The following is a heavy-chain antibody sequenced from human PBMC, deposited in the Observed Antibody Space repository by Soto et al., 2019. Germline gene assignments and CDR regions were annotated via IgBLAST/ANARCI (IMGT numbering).Heavy chain of an antibody. J-gene: IGHJ4*02. CDR3: SRDPREGDY. V-gene: IGHV3-21*04. CDR2: ISPSSDYI. CDR1: GFTFSSYS. Sequence: GGSLRLSCADSGFTFSSYSMNWVRQAPGKGLECVSFISPSSDYIVYADSVKGRFTISRDNSKNSLYLQMNDLRVEDATFYYCSRDPREGDYWGQGTLVTVPS.